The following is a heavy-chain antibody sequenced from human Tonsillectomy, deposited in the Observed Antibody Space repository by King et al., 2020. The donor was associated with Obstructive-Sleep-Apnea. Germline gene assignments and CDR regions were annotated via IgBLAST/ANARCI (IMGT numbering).Heavy chain of an antibody. CDR2: ISYDGSNK. CDR1: GFTFSSYG. D-gene: IGHD5-24*01. CDR3: AKDHSERWLQFVDY. V-gene: IGHV3-30*18. J-gene: IGHJ4*02. Sequence: VQLVESGGGVVQPGRSLRLSCAASGFTFSSYGMHWVRQAPGKGLEWVAVISYDGSNKYYADSVKGRFTISRDNSKNTLYLQMNSLRAEDTAVYYCAKDHSERWLQFVDYWGQGTLVTVSS.